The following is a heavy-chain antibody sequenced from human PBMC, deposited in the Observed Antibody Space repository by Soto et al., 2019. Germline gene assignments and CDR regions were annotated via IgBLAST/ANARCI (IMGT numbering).Heavy chain of an antibody. D-gene: IGHD3-10*01. CDR1: GFTFSSYS. V-gene: IGHV3-21*01. Sequence: EVQLVESGGGLVKPGGSLRLSCAASGFTFSSYSMNWVRQAPGKGLEWVSSISSSSSYIYYADSVKGRFTISRDNAKNSLYQQMNSLRAEDTVVYYCAREEHSGSYYYYYYMDVWGKGTTVTVSS. CDR3: AREEHSGSYYYYYYMDV. J-gene: IGHJ6*03. CDR2: ISSSSSYI.